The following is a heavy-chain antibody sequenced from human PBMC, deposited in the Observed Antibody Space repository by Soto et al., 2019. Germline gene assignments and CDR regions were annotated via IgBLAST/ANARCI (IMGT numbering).Heavy chain of an antibody. CDR2: IIPIFGTA. J-gene: IGHJ6*02. Sequence: SVKVSCKASGGTFSSYAISWVRQAPGQGLEWMGGIIPIFGTANYAQKFQGRVTITADESTSTAYMELSSLRSEDTAVYYCARDSTGIAARPAYYYYGMDVWGQGTTVTVSS. CDR1: GGTFSSYA. V-gene: IGHV1-69*13. CDR3: ARDSTGIAARPAYYYYGMDV. D-gene: IGHD6-6*01.